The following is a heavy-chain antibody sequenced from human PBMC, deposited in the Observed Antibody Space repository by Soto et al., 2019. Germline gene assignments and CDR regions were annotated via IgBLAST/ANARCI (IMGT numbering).Heavy chain of an antibody. CDR1: GGSFSGYY. CDR2: INHSGST. D-gene: IGHD6-6*01. Sequence: QVQLQQWGAGLLKPSETLSLTCAVYGGSFSGYYWSWIRQPPGKGLEWIGEINHSGSTNYNPSLKCRVTISVDTSKNQFSLKLSSVTAADTAVYYCARGRRVAARPIDYWGQGTLVTVSS. CDR3: ARGRRVAARPIDY. J-gene: IGHJ4*02. V-gene: IGHV4-34*01.